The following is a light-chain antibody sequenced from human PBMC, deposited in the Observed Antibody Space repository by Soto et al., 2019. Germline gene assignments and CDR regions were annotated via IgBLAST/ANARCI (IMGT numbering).Light chain of an antibody. V-gene: IGKV1-39*01. CDR3: QQSYSTPIA. CDR2: AAS. J-gene: IGKJ4*01. CDR1: QSISSY. Sequence: DIQMTQSPSSLSASVGDRVTITCRASQSISSYLNWYQQKPGKAPKLLIYAASSLQSGVPSRFSGSESGTEFTLTISSLQPEDFATYYCQQSYSTPIALGGGTKVEIK.